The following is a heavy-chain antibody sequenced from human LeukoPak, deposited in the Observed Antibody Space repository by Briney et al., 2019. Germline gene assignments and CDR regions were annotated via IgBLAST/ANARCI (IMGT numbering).Heavy chain of an antibody. CDR1: GFTFSSFG. D-gene: IGHD4-17*01. J-gene: IGHJ4*02. Sequence: GGSLRLSCAASGFTFSSFGMHWVRQTPPKGLEWVAFIRHHGMNESYVDSVKGRFTISRDNSKHTLYLQMNSLRVEDTVVYYCAKDRRDYGDYGLDYWGQGTLVTVSS. CDR3: AKDRRDYGDYGLDY. CDR2: IRHHGMNE. V-gene: IGHV3-30*02.